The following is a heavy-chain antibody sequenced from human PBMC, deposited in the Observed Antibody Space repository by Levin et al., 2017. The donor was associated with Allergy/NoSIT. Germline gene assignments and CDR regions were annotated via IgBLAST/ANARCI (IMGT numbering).Heavy chain of an antibody. J-gene: IGHJ6*02. CDR2: IHPSDSDV. CDR3: ARCVYRRLYGGDYYGMDV. Sequence: GESLKISCEGSGYSFTTYWIGWVRQMPGKGLELMGIIHPSDSDVRYSPSFQGQVTISADRSIRTAYLHWGSLKASDTAKYSCARCVYRRLYGGDYYGMDVWGQGTTVTGSS. V-gene: IGHV5-51*01. D-gene: IGHD3-16*01. CDR1: GYSFTTYW.